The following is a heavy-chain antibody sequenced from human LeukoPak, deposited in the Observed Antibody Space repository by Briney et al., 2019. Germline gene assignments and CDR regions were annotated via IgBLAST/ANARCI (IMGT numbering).Heavy chain of an antibody. J-gene: IGHJ6*02. CDR1: GFTFSSYA. Sequence: PGRSLGLSCAASGFTFSSYAMHWVRQAPGKGLEWVAVISYDGSNKYYADSVKGRFTISRDNSKNTLYLQMNSLRAEDAAVYYCARDTYYYDSSGYYSPQGYYYYGMDVWGQGTTVTVSS. D-gene: IGHD3-22*01. V-gene: IGHV3-30-3*01. CDR2: ISYDGSNK. CDR3: ARDTYYYDSSGYYSPQGYYYYGMDV.